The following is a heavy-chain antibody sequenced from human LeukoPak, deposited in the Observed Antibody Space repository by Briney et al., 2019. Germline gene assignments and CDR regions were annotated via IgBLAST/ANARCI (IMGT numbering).Heavy chain of an antibody. CDR2: IYYSGST. CDR1: GGSISSYY. J-gene: IGHJ3*02. Sequence: SETLSLTCTVSGGSISSYYWSWIRQPPGKGLEWIGYIYYSGSTNYNPSLKSRVTISVDTSKNQFSLKLSSVTAADTAVYYCARPGRYSYGNDAFDIWGQGTMVTVSS. V-gene: IGHV4-59*08. D-gene: IGHD5-18*01. CDR3: ARPGRYSYGNDAFDI.